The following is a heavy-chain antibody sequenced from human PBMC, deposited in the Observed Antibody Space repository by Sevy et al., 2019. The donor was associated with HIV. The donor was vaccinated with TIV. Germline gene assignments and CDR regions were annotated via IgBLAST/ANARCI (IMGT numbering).Heavy chain of an antibody. V-gene: IGHV4-39*01. CDR2: LSYTGSI. CDR3: ARTQGGSTDGGDSSSYYYEGVHYFDV. CDR1: GGSISSSLYY. Sequence: SETLSLTCIVSGGSISSSLYYWGWIRQPPGKGLEWIVTLSYTGSIYYNPSLRTRLTISADSSQNQFSLKLSSVTAADSASYFCARTQGGSTDGGDSSSYYYEGVHYFDVWGQGLLVTVSS. J-gene: IGHJ4*02. D-gene: IGHD3-22*01.